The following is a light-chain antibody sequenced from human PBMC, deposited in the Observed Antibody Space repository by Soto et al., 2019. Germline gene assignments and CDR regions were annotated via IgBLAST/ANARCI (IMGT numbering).Light chain of an antibody. CDR2: AAS. CDR1: QSIISY. Sequence: DIQMTQSPSSLSASVGDRVTITCRASQSIISYLNWYQQKPGKAPKLLIYAASSLQSGVPSRFSGSGSGTDFTLTISSLQPEDFATYYCQQSYSTPVSFGQGTKVEIK. V-gene: IGKV1-39*01. CDR3: QQSYSTPVS. J-gene: IGKJ1*01.